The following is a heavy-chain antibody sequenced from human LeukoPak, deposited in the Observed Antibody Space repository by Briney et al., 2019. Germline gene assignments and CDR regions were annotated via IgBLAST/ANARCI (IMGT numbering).Heavy chain of an antibody. J-gene: IGHJ4*02. CDR1: GYTFTGYY. V-gene: IGHV1-2*02. CDR2: INPNSGGT. Sequence: ASVKVSCKASGYTFTGYYMHWVRQAPGQGLEWMGWINPNSGGTNYAQKFQGRVTMTRDTSISTAYMELSRLRSDDTAVYYCAKGSAFHQRYSGSYVIGYFDYWGQGTLVTVSS. CDR3: AKGSAFHQRYSGSYVIGYFDY. D-gene: IGHD1-26*01.